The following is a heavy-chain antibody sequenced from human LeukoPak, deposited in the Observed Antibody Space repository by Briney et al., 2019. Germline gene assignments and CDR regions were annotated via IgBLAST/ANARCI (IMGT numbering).Heavy chain of an antibody. CDR1: GFTFSSYS. CDR2: ISSSSSTI. CDR3: ARVLSGYYYYYMDV. D-gene: IGHD2-8*02. Sequence: GGSLRLSCAASGFTFSSYSMNWVRQAPGKGLEWVSSISSSSSTIYYADSVKGRFTISRDNAKNSLYLQMNSLRAEDTAVYYRARVLSGYYYYYMDVWGKGTTVTISS. V-gene: IGHV3-48*01. J-gene: IGHJ6*03.